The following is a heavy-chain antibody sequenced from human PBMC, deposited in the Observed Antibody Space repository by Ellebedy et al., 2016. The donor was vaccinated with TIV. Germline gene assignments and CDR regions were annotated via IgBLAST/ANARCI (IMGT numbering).Heavy chain of an antibody. CDR3: VRDSRTPGMSPPMDV. CDR1: GYTFTNYA. V-gene: IGHV1-3*01. D-gene: IGHD6-13*01. CDR2: ITAGNGYT. J-gene: IGHJ6*03. Sequence: AASVKVSCKASGYTFTNYAIHWVRQAPGQRLEWMGWITAGNGYTKYSQKLQGRVTFIRDTSASTAYMELSSLMSEDTAVYYCVRDSRTPGMSPPMDVWGKGTTVTVSS.